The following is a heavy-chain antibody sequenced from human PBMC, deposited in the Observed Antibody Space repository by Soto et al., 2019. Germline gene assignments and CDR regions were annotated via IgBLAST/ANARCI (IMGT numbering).Heavy chain of an antibody. CDR2: INPSGGST. V-gene: IGHV1-46*03. J-gene: IGHJ5*02. D-gene: IGHD6-19*01. CDR3: VRDPGGSGWYSDWFAP. CDR1: GYTFTSYY. Sequence: GASVKVSCKASGYTFTSYYMHWVRQAPGQGLEWMGIINPSGGSTSYAQRFQGRVTMTRDTSTSTVYMELSSLRSEDTAVYYFVRDPGGSGWYSDWFAPWGQGTLVTVSS.